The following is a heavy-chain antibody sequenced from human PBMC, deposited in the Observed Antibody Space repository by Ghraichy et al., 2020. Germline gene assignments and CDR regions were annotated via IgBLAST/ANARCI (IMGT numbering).Heavy chain of an antibody. CDR3: ARGGYCNSTRCYQGWFDP. V-gene: IGHV3-48*01. CDR2: ISAKSATV. D-gene: IGHD2-2*01. CDR1: GFNFNTYS. Sequence: GGSLRLSCVTSGFNFNTYSMNWVRQAPGKGLEWISYISAKSATVYYADSVKGRFTISRDNAKNSLYLQLNSLRVEDSAVYFCARGGYCNSTRCYQGWFDPWGQGTRVTVSS. J-gene: IGHJ5*02.